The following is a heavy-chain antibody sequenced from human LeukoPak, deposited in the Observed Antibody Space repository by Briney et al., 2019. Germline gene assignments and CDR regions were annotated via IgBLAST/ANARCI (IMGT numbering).Heavy chain of an antibody. D-gene: IGHD4-17*01. Sequence: PSETLSLTCAVYGGSFSGYYWSWIRQPPGKGLEWIGEINHSGSTNYNPSPKSRVTISVDTSKNQFSLKLSSVTAADTAVYYCARVDTNYGDYVDYWGQGTLVTVSS. J-gene: IGHJ4*02. CDR3: ARVDTNYGDYVDY. CDR1: GGSFSGYY. V-gene: IGHV4-34*01. CDR2: INHSGST.